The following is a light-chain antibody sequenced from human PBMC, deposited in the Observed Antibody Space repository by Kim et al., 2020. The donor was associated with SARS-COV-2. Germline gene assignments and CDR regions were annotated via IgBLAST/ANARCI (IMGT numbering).Light chain of an antibody. CDR1: EDIVTY. CDR3: QQFRNLPLT. J-gene: IGKJ4*01. CDR2: LAS. Sequence: DIQMTQSPSSLFASVGDRVTITCQASEDIVTYLNWYQQKSGNPPNLLIYLASSLETGVPSRFSGSGSGANFTLTISSLQPEDIATYYCQQFRNLPLTFGGGTKLEI. V-gene: IGKV1-33*01.